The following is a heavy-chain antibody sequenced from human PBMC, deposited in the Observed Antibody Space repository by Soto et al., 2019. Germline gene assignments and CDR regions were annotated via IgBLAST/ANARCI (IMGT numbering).Heavy chain of an antibody. CDR2: IYYSGST. CDR1: GGSISDGGFY. D-gene: IGHD2-2*01. Sequence: SETLSLTCTVSGGSISDGGFYWSWLRQHPGKGLECIGYIYYSGSTYYNPSLKSRVTISVDTSKNQFSLKLSSVTAADTAVYYCARGIVVVPAALHPWGQGTLVTVSS. CDR3: ARGIVVVPAALHP. J-gene: IGHJ5*02. V-gene: IGHV4-31*03.